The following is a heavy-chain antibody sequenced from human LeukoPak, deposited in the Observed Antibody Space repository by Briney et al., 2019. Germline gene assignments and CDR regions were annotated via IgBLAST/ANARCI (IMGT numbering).Heavy chain of an antibody. J-gene: IGHJ4*02. CDR1: GGSISTYY. Sequence: SETLSLTCTVSGGSISTYYWSWIRQPPGKGLEWIGYIYYSGSTNYNPTFKSRVTISVDTSKNQFSLKLTSVTAADTAVYYCARENYDSSGSVDYWGQGTLVTVSS. V-gene: IGHV4-59*01. D-gene: IGHD3-22*01. CDR3: ARENYDSSGSVDY. CDR2: IYYSGST.